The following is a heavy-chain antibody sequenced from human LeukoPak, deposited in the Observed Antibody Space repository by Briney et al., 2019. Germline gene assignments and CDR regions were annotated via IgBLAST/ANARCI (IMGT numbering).Heavy chain of an antibody. CDR3: ARDVEIFGVVDYYFDY. CDR2: IKPDGSEE. V-gene: IGHV3-7*01. Sequence: GGSLRLSCAASGFTFSIYWMSWVRQAPGKGLEWVANIKPDGSEEYYVDSVKGRFTISRDNVKNSLYLQMNSLRAEDTAVYYCARDVEIFGVVDYYFDYWGQGTLVTVSS. CDR1: GFTFSIYW. D-gene: IGHD3-3*01. J-gene: IGHJ4*02.